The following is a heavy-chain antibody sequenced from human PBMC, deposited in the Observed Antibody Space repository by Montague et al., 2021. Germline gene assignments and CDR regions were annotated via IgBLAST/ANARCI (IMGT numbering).Heavy chain of an antibody. J-gene: IGHJ4*02. V-gene: IGHV6-1*01. D-gene: IGHD5/OR15-5a*01. CDR3: VRQSVSSKFDY. Sequence: CAISGDSVSSNSVTWYWIRQSPSRGLEWLGRTYYRSKWANDYALSVRSRVTFNPDTSKNQFSLQLDSVTPEDTAVYYCVRQSVSSKFDYWGQGTRVTVSS. CDR2: TYYRSKWAN. CDR1: GDSVSSNSVT.